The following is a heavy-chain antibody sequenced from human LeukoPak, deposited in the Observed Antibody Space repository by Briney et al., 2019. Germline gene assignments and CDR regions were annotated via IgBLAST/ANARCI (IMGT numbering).Heavy chain of an antibody. J-gene: IGHJ3*02. Sequence: GGSLRLSCAASGFPFSSYAMTWVRQAPGKGLEWVSLLSGSGAERYYADSVKGRFTISRDNSKNILYLEMNSLRAEDSAVYYCAKKYYYDSGVFRKTEAFDIWGQGTVVTVSS. V-gene: IGHV3-23*01. CDR3: AKKYYYDSGVFRKTEAFDI. CDR1: GFPFSSYA. CDR2: LSGSGAER. D-gene: IGHD3-22*01.